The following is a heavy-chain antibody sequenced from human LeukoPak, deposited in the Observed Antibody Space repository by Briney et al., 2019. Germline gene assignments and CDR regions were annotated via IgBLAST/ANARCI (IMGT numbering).Heavy chain of an antibody. V-gene: IGHV3-53*01. Sequence: GGSLRLSCAASGFTVSSSYMSWVRQAPGKGLEWVSVIDNGGSTYYADSVKGRFTISRDNSKNTVYLQMNSLRAEDTAVYYCARDGSARSLGNWGQGTLVSVSS. D-gene: IGHD6-6*01. CDR3: ARDGSARSLGN. J-gene: IGHJ4*02. CDR1: GFTVSSSY. CDR2: IDNGGST.